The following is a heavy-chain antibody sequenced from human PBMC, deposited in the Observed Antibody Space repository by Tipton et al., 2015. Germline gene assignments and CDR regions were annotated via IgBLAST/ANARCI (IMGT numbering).Heavy chain of an antibody. V-gene: IGHV4-30-4*08. CDR3: ARGLYEGWFDL. J-gene: IGHJ5*02. D-gene: IGHD5/OR15-5a*01. Sequence: TLSLTCTVSGGSISSGGYYWSWIRQHPGKGLEWIGYIYYSGSTYYNPSLKRRDPLSVDTSKNQFSLNLNSVTAADTAVYYCARGLYEGWFDLWGQGTLVIVSS. CDR2: IYYSGST. CDR1: GGSISSGGYY.